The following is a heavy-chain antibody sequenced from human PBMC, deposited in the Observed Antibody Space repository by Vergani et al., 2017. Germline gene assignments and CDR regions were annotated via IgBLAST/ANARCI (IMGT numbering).Heavy chain of an antibody. J-gene: IGHJ4*02. CDR1: GFTFSNAW. V-gene: IGHV3-15*01. D-gene: IGHD2-15*01. CDR2: IKSKTDGGTT. CDR3: TTVSDGGYCSGGSCYSPDY. Sequence: EVQLVESGGGLVKPGGSLRLSCAASGFTFSNAWMSWVRQAPGKGLEWFGRIKSKTDGGTTDYAAPVKGRFTISRDDSKNTLYRQMNSLKTEDTAVYYCTTVSDGGYCSGGSCYSPDYWGQGTLVTVSS.